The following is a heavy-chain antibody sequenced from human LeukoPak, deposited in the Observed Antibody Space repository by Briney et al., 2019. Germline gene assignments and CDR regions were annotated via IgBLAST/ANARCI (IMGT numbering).Heavy chain of an antibody. J-gene: IGHJ6*03. V-gene: IGHV3-11*04. Sequence: NPWGSLRLSCAASGFTFSDYYMSWIRQAPGKGLEWVSDISSSGSTIYYADSVKGRFTISRDNAKNSLYLQMNSLRAEDTAVYYCTRDGIFGVVGYYYYMDVWGKGTTVTVSS. CDR3: TRDGIFGVVGYYYYMDV. CDR2: ISSSGSTI. CDR1: GFTFSDYY. D-gene: IGHD3-3*01.